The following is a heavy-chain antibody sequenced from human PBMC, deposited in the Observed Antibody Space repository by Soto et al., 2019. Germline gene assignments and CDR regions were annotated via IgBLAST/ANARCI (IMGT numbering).Heavy chain of an antibody. CDR1: GFTFTSSA. J-gene: IGHJ6*02. CDR2: IVVGSGNT. V-gene: IGHV1-58*01. Sequence: SVKVSCKASGFTFTSSAGQWVRQARGQRLEWIGWIVVGSGNTNYAQKFQERVTITRDMSTSTAYMELSSLRSEDTAVYYCAAGGIAAPPGMDVWGQGTTVTVSS. CDR3: AAGGIAAPPGMDV. D-gene: IGHD6-13*01.